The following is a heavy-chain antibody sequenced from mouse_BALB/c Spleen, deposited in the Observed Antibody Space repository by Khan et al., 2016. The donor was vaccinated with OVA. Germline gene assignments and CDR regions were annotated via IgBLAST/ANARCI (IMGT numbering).Heavy chain of an antibody. J-gene: IGHJ2*01. CDR3: TRCYNTYYINY. D-gene: IGHD1-3*01. V-gene: IGHV1-5*01. Sequence: VQLQQSGTVLARPGASVKLSCKASGYSFTSYWMHWVKQRPGLGLEWIGAIYPGISDTRYNQKVKGKAKMTAVTSASTAYMQISSLTNDDSAVYCSTRCYNTYYINYWGQGTLLTVSS. CDR2: IYPGISDT. CDR1: GYSFTSYW.